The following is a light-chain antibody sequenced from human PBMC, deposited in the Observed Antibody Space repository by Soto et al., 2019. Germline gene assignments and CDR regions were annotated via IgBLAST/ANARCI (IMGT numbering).Light chain of an antibody. CDR3: QQYGGSPQT. Sequence: EIVLTQSPGTLALSPGEGATLSCSASQSVSKYLAWYQQKPGQAPRLLIYGASSRATGIPDSFSGSGSGTDFTLTISRLKPEDFAVYYCQQYGGSPQTFGQGTKV. CDR2: GAS. V-gene: IGKV3-20*01. J-gene: IGKJ1*01. CDR1: QSVSKY.